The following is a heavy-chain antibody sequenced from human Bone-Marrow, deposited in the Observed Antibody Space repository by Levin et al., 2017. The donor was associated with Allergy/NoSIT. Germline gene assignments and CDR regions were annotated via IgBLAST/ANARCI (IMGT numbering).Heavy chain of an antibody. J-gene: IGHJ5*02. CDR2: INHSGST. Sequence: SETLSLTCAVYGGSFSGYYWSWIRQPPGKGLEWIGEINHSGSTNYNPSLKSRVTISVDTSKNQFSLKLSSVTAADTAVYYCARGDYVWGSYRRKDNWFDPWGQGTLVTVSS. V-gene: IGHV4-34*01. CDR3: ARGDYVWGSYRRKDNWFDP. CDR1: GGSFSGYY. D-gene: IGHD3-16*02.